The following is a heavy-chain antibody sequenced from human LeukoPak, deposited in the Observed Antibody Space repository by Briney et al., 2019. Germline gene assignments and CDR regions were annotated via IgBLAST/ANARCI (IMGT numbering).Heavy chain of an antibody. CDR3: ARDPLDGNFYFDY. D-gene: IGHD5-24*01. V-gene: IGHV1-2*02. CDR2: FNGNGGGT. CDR1: GYTFTSYD. Sequence: ASVKVSCKASGYTFTSYDINWVRQAPGQGLEWMGWFNGNGGGTKYAQKFQGRVTMTRDTSIDTDYMELTSLISDDTAVYYCARDPLDGNFYFDYWGQGTLVTVAS. J-gene: IGHJ4*02.